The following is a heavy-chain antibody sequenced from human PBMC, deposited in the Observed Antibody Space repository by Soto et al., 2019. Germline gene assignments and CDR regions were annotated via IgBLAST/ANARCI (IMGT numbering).Heavy chain of an antibody. Sequence: GGSLRLSCASSGFTFSSYGMHWVRQAPGKGLEWVAVISYDGSNKYYADSVKGRFTISRDNSKNTLYLQMNSLRAEDTAVYYCAKERVPSYGDYSFDYWGQGTLVTVSS. V-gene: IGHV3-30*18. CDR3: AKERVPSYGDYSFDY. D-gene: IGHD4-17*01. CDR1: GFTFSSYG. J-gene: IGHJ4*02. CDR2: ISYDGSNK.